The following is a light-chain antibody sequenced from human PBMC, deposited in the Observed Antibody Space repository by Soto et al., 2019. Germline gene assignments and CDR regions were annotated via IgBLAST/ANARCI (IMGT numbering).Light chain of an antibody. CDR3: QQGHNWPLT. CDR1: QSISSE. J-gene: IGKJ2*01. V-gene: IGKV3-15*01. CDR2: SAS. Sequence: EIVMTQSPATLSVSPGERATLSCRASQSISSELAWYQQKPGQPPRLLIYSASTRATGVPARFTGSGSGSEYTLTISGLQSEDFAFYYCQQGHNWPLTFGQETRLEI.